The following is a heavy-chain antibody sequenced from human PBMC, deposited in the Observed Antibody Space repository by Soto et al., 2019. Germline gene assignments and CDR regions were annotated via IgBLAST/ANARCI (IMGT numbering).Heavy chain of an antibody. V-gene: IGHV3-33*01. J-gene: IGHJ6*02. D-gene: IGHD3-10*01. Sequence: PEGSLRLSCAASGFTFSSYGMHWVRQAPGKGLEWVAVIWYDGSNKYYADSVKGRFTISRDNSKNTLYLQMNSLRAEDTAVYYCARGEGGYYGSGSYQYYYYGMDVWGQGTTVTVSS. CDR3: ARGEGGYYGSGSYQYYYYGMDV. CDR2: IWYDGSNK. CDR1: GFTFSSYG.